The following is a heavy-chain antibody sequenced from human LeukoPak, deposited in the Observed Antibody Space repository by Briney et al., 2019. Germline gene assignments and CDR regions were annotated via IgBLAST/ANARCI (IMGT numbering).Heavy chain of an antibody. J-gene: IGHJ4*02. V-gene: IGHV3-53*01. Sequence: HPGGSLRLSCTVSGFTVSSNSMSWVRQAPGKGLEWVSFIYSDNTHYPDSVKGRFTISRDNSKNTLYLQMNSLRAEDTAVYYCARRAGAYSHPYDYWGQGTLVTVSS. CDR3: ARRAGAYSHPYDY. CDR2: IYSDNT. CDR1: GFTVSSNS. D-gene: IGHD4/OR15-4a*01.